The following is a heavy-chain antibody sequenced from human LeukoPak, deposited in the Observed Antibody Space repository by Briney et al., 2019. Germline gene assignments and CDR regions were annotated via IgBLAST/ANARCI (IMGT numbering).Heavy chain of an antibody. Sequence: GGSLRLSCAASGFTFSGHAMVWVRQGPGKGLEWVSFISYDGSNSVHADSVMGRFTISRDNSKNTVDLQINSLRHEDAAVYYCAKDWGQRGVGASLGHWGQGTLVIVSS. J-gene: IGHJ4*02. CDR1: GFTFSGHA. D-gene: IGHD1-26*01. CDR3: AKDWGQRGVGASLGH. CDR2: ISYDGSNS. V-gene: IGHV3-30*18.